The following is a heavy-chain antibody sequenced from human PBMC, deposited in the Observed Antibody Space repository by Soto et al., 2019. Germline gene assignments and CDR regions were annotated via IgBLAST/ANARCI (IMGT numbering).Heavy chain of an antibody. D-gene: IGHD5-12*01. CDR3: AREVLEGCYEDLNWFDP. V-gene: IGHV1-69*01. J-gene: IGHJ5*02. CDR1: GGTFSSYA. CDR2: IIPIFGTA. Sequence: QVQLVQSGAEVKKPGSSVKVSCKASGGTFSSYAISWVRQAPGQGLEWMGGIIPIFGTANYAQKFQGRVTITADESTSTAYMELSSLRSEDTAVYYCAREVLEGCYEDLNWFDPWGQGTLVTVSS.